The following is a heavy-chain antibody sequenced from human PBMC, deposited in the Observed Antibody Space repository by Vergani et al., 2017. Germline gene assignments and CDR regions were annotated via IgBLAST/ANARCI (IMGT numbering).Heavy chain of an antibody. Sequence: QVQLVESGGGVVQPGGSLRLSCAASGFTFSSYSMHWVRQAPGKGLEWVAFIRYDGSNKYYADSVKGRFTISRDNSKNTLYLQMNSLRAEDTAVYYCAKRSGYYLNWFDPWGQGTLVTVSS. V-gene: IGHV3-30*02. D-gene: IGHD3-22*01. CDR1: GFTFSSYS. J-gene: IGHJ5*02. CDR3: AKRSGYYLNWFDP. CDR2: IRYDGSNK.